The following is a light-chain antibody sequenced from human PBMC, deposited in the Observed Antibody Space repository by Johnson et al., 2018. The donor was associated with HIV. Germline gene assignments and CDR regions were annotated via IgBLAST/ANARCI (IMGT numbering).Light chain of an antibody. Sequence: QSILTQPPSVSAAPGQKVTISCSGSSSNVGNNYVSWFQQLPGTAPKLLIYDNNERPSGIPDRFSGSKSGTSATLGITGLQTGDEADYYCGTWDSSLTVYVFGTGTKVPGL. CDR3: GTWDSSLTVYV. V-gene: IGLV1-51*01. J-gene: IGLJ1*01. CDR1: SSNVGNNY. CDR2: DNN.